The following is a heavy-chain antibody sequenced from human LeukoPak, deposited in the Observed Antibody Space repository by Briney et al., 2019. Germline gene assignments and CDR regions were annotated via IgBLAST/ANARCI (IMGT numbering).Heavy chain of an antibody. CDR3: ARGQQWLEAFDY. Sequence: ASVKVSCKASGYTFTGYYIHWVRQAPGQGLEWMGWINPNSGVTHYPQKFQGRVTMTRDTSIRTAYMEVSSLRSDDTAVYYCARGQQWLEAFDYWGQGSQVTVSS. J-gene: IGHJ4*02. CDR1: GYTFTGYY. D-gene: IGHD6-19*01. V-gene: IGHV1-2*02. CDR2: INPNSGVT.